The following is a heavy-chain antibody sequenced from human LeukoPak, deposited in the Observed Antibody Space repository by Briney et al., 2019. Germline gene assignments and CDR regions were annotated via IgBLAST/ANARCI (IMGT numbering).Heavy chain of an antibody. Sequence: GGSLRLSCAGSGFTFSDYYMSWIRQAPGKGLEWVSYISSSGSTIYYADSVKGRFTISRDNAKNSLYLQMNSLRAEDTAVYYCARARGRPYYYYGMDVWGQGTTVTVSS. V-gene: IGHV3-11*01. CDR1: GFTFSDYY. J-gene: IGHJ6*02. D-gene: IGHD1-1*01. CDR2: ISSSGSTI. CDR3: ARARGRPYYYYGMDV.